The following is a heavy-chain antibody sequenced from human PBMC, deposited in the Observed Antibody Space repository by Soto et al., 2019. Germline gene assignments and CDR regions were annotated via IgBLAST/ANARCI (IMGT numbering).Heavy chain of an antibody. Sequence: GGSLRLSCAASGFTFSSYAMSWVRQAPGKGLEWVSAISGSGGSTYYADSVKGRFTISRDNSKNTLYLQMNSLRAEDTAVYYCAEDSSLTTVPWFDPWGQGTLVTVSS. CDR2: ISGSGGST. CDR1: GFTFSSYA. CDR3: AEDSSLTTVPWFDP. D-gene: IGHD4-17*01. J-gene: IGHJ5*02. V-gene: IGHV3-23*01.